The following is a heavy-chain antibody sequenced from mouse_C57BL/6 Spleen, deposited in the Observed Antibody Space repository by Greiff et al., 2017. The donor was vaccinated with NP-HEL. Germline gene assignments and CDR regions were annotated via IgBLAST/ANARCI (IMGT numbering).Heavy chain of an antibody. D-gene: IGHD2-4*01. CDR1: GYTFTDYY. V-gene: IGHV1-76*01. CDR2: IYPGSGNT. Sequence: QVQLKESGAELVRPGASVKLSCKASGYTFTDYYINWVKQRPGQGLEWIARIYPGSGNTYYNEKFKGKATLTAEKSSSTAYMQLSSLTSEDSAVYFCARGDDDYDGAWFAYWGQGTLVTVSA. CDR3: ARGDDDYDGAWFAY. J-gene: IGHJ3*01.